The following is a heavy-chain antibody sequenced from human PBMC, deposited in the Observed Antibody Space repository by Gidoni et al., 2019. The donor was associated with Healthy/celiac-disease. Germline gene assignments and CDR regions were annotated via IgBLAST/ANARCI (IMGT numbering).Heavy chain of an antibody. CDR3: ARDPLREGYYYALDV. V-gene: IGHV3-30*13. CDR2: ILSDGSHK. J-gene: IGHJ6*02. Sequence: QVHLVESGGGVVQPGRSLRLSCAASGLTFSNYVMNWVRQAPGKGLEWVAVILSDGSHKYYADSVKGRFTISRDDSKNSLFLQMDTLRPDDTAVYYCARDPLREGYYYALDVWGQGTAVTVSS. CDR1: GLTFSNYV.